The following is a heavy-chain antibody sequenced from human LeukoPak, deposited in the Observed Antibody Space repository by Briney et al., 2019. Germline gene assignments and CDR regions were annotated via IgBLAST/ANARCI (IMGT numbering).Heavy chain of an antibody. CDR3: ARQTTVVERYPNFDY. CDR1: GGSFSGYY. J-gene: IGHJ4*02. V-gene: IGHV4-34*01. Sequence: SETLSLTCAVYGGSFSGYYWSWIRQPPGKGLEWIGEINHSGSTNYNPSLKSRVTISVDTSKNQFSLKLSSVTAADTAVYYSARQTTVVERYPNFDYWGQGTLVTVSS. D-gene: IGHD4-11*01. CDR2: INHSGST.